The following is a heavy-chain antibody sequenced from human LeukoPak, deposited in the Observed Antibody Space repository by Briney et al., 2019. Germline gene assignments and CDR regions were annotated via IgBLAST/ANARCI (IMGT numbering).Heavy chain of an antibody. J-gene: IGHJ4*02. V-gene: IGHV5-51*01. D-gene: IGHD4-17*01. CDR1: GSSFTSYW. CDR2: IYPGDSDT. CDR3: SRYGDYFGVDY. Sequence: GESLKISCKGSGSSFTSYWIGWVRQMPGKGLEWMGIIYPGDSDTRYSPSFQGQVTISADKSISTAYLQCSRLKASEADMYYCSRYGDYFGVDYWGQGTLVTVSS.